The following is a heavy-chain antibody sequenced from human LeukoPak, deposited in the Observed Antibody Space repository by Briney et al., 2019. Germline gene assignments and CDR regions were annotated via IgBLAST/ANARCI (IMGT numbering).Heavy chain of an antibody. CDR2: IYHSGST. Sequence: SETLSLTCAVSGYSISSGYYWGWIRQPPGKGLEWIGSIYHSGSTYYNPSLKSRVTISVDTSKNQFSLKLSSVTAADTAVYYCARHDNYCSGGSCPRAAFDIWGQGTMVTVSS. D-gene: IGHD2-15*01. CDR3: ARHDNYCSGGSCPRAAFDI. V-gene: IGHV4-38-2*01. CDR1: GYSISSGYY. J-gene: IGHJ3*02.